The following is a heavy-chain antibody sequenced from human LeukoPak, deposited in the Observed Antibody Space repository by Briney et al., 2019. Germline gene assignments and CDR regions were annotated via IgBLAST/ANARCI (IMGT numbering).Heavy chain of an antibody. D-gene: IGHD3-22*01. CDR2: IYYSGST. Sequence: PSQTLSLTCTVSGGSISSGSYYWSWIRQPAGRGLGWIGSIYYSGSTYYNPSLKGRVTISVDTSKNQFSLKLSSVTAADTAVYYCARDNNYDSSGFDYWGQGTLVTVSS. CDR3: ARDNNYDSSGFDY. V-gene: IGHV4-39*07. CDR1: GGSISSGSYY. J-gene: IGHJ4*02.